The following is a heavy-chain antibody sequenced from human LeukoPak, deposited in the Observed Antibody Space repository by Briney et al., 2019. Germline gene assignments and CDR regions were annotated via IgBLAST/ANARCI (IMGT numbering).Heavy chain of an antibody. D-gene: IGHD3-22*01. V-gene: IGHV2-70*04. Sequence: SGPTLVNPTQTLTLTCTFSGFSLSTSGMRVSWIRQPPGKALEWLARIDWDDDKFYSTSLKTRLTISKDTSKNQVVLTMTNMDPVDTATYYCARIQYDSSGYYFDYWGQGTLLTVSS. J-gene: IGHJ4*02. CDR1: GFSLSTSGMR. CDR2: IDWDDDK. CDR3: ARIQYDSSGYYFDY.